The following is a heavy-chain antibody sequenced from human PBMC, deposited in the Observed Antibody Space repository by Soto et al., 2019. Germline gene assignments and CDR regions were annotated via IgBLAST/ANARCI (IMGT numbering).Heavy chain of an antibody. V-gene: IGHV4-30-4*01. CDR3: ARSPTVRGVISGMDV. Sequence: QVQLQESGPGLVKPSQTLSLTCTVSGGAISSGDHYWNWIRQPPGKGLEWIGYTYYIGTTYYNPSLNSRVIISVDTSKNQFSLRLTSVTAADTAVYYCARSPTVRGVISGMDVWVQGTTVTVSS. CDR2: TYYIGTT. J-gene: IGHJ6*02. D-gene: IGHD3-10*01. CDR1: GGAISSGDHY.